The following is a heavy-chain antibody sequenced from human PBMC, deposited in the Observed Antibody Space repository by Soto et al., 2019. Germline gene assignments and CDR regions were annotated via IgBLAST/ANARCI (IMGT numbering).Heavy chain of an antibody. CDR1: GYTFTSYD. CDR3: ARVGYSNYIIFSYYYYGMDV. J-gene: IGHJ6*02. Sequence: GASVKVSCKASGYTFTSYDINWVRQATGQGLEWMGWMNPNSGNTGYAQKFQGRVTMTRNTSISTAYMELSSLRSEDTAVYYCARVGYSNYIIFSYYYYGMDVWGQGTTVTVSS. V-gene: IGHV1-8*01. D-gene: IGHD4-4*01. CDR2: MNPNSGNT.